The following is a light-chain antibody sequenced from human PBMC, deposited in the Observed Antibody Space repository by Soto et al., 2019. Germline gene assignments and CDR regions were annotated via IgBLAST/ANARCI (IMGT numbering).Light chain of an antibody. V-gene: IGLV2-23*02. CDR2: EVS. CDR1: RSDVGSYNF. CDR3: CADAGRSTYV. Sequence: QSALTQPASVSGSPGQSITISCTRTRSDVGSYNFVSWYQQHPGEVPKVMIYEVSKRPSGVSDRFSGSKSGNTASLTISGLQAEYEADYYCCADAGRSTYVFGTGTKLTVL. J-gene: IGLJ1*01.